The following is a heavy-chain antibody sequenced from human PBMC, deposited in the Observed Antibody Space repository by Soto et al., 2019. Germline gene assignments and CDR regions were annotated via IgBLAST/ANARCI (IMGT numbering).Heavy chain of an antibody. D-gene: IGHD1-26*01. CDR2: ISAYNGNT. V-gene: IGHV1-18*01. Sequence: ASVKVSCKASGYTFTSYGISWVRQAPGQGLEWMGWISAYNGNTNYAQKLQGRVTMTTDTSTSTAYMELRSLRSDDTAVYYCARDWELRRIVGANAFDIWGQGKMVTVSS. CDR3: ARDWELRRIVGANAFDI. CDR1: GYTFTSYG. J-gene: IGHJ3*02.